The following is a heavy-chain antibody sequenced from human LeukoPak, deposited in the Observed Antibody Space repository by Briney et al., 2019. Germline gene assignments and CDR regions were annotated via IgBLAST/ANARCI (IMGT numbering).Heavy chain of an antibody. V-gene: IGHV3-21*01. CDR2: ISTTGSYM. D-gene: IGHD4-17*01. J-gene: IGHJ5*02. CDR3: ARDWTTVTTSWFDP. CDR1: GFTFSSYS. Sequence: GGSLRLSCAASGFTFSSYSMNWVRQAPGKGLEWVSSISTTGSYMFFAGSVKGRFTVSRDDAENSLYLQMNSLRVEDTAVYYCARDWTTVTTSWFDPWGQGTLVTVSS.